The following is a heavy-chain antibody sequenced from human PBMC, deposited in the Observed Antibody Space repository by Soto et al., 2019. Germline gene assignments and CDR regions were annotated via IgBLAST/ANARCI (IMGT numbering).Heavy chain of an antibody. CDR1: GFTFSSYA. V-gene: IGHV3-23*01. J-gene: IGHJ4*02. D-gene: IGHD2-21*02. Sequence: EVQLLESGGGLVQPGGSLRLSCAASGFTFSSYAMSWVRQAPGKGLEWVSAISGSGGSTYYADSVKGRFIISRDNSKNTLYLQMNSLRAEDTAVYYCAKDRPRHCGGDCFFDYWGQGTLVTVSS. CDR3: AKDRPRHCGGDCFFDY. CDR2: ISGSGGST.